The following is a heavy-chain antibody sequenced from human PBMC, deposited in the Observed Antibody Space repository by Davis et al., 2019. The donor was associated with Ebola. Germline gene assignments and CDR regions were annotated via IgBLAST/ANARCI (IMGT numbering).Heavy chain of an antibody. Sequence: GGSLRLSCAASGFTFSSYSMNWVRQAPGKGLEWVSSISSSSSYIYYADSVKGRFTISRDNAKNSLYLQMNSLRAEDTAVYYCARARRVVVAATQGYFDYWGQGTLVTVSS. V-gene: IGHV3-21*01. J-gene: IGHJ4*02. CDR3: ARARRVVVAATQGYFDY. CDR2: ISSSSSYI. CDR1: GFTFSSYS. D-gene: IGHD2-15*01.